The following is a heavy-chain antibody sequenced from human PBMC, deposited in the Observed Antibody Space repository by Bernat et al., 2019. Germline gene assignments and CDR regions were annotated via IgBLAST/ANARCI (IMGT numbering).Heavy chain of an antibody. D-gene: IGHD7-27*01. Sequence: EVQLVESGGGLVQPGGSLRLSCTASGFTLSIYEMNWVRQAPGKWLEWVSYISSSDNTVYYAASVKGRFTISRDNAKNALSLKMNSLRGEDTAVYSCARGPGQNWYFDLWGRGTLVTVSS. CDR3: ARGPGQNWYFDL. CDR2: ISSSDNTV. J-gene: IGHJ2*01. V-gene: IGHV3-48*03. CDR1: GFTLSIYE.